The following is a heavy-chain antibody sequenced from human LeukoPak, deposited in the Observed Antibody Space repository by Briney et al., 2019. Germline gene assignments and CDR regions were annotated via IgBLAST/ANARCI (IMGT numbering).Heavy chain of an antibody. Sequence: PGGSLRLSCAASGFTFSSYGMHWVRQALGKGLEWVAVIWYDGSNKYYADSVKGRFTISRDNSKNTLYLQMNSLRAEDTAVYYCARARIAVAGSEELDYWGQGTLVTVSS. V-gene: IGHV3-33*01. J-gene: IGHJ4*02. D-gene: IGHD6-19*01. CDR2: IWYDGSNK. CDR3: ARARIAVAGSEELDY. CDR1: GFTFSSYG.